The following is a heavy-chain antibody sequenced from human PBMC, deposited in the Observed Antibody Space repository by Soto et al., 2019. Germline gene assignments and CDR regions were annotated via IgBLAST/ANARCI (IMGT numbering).Heavy chain of an antibody. CDR2: IWYDGSNK. J-gene: IGHJ4*02. CDR3: ARAVWNSAFYFDY. D-gene: IGHD1-7*01. V-gene: IGHV3-33*01. Sequence: QVQLVESGGGVVQPGRSLRLSCAASGFTFSSYGMHWVRQAPGKGLEWVAVIWYDGSNKYYADSVKGRFTISRDNSKNTRYLQMNSLRAEDTAVYYCARAVWNSAFYFDYWGQGTLVTVSS. CDR1: GFTFSSYG.